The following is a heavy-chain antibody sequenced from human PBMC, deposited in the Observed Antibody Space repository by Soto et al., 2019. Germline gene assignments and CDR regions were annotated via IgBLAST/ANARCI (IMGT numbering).Heavy chain of an antibody. CDR2: ISSGGGTI. J-gene: IGHJ4*02. CDR3: AKNTVLLADS. V-gene: IGHV3-11*01. D-gene: IGHD3-3*01. Sequence: GGSLRLSCAASGFTFSDYYMSWIRQAPGKGLEWVSYISSGGGTIFYADSVKGRFTISRDNAKNSLYLQMNSLRAEDTAVYYCAKNTVLLADSWGQGTLVTVSS. CDR1: GFTFSDYY.